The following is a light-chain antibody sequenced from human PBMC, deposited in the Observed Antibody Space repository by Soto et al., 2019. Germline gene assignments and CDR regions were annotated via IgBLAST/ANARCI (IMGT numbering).Light chain of an antibody. Sequence: ETVLTQSPASLSLSPGERATFSCRASQTIDTYLDWYQQKPGQAPRLLIYDASNRATGIPARFSGSGSGTDFTLTISSLEPEDFAVYYCQQRKYWPPLTFGGGTKVEIK. CDR2: DAS. CDR3: QQRKYWPPLT. CDR1: QTIDTY. V-gene: IGKV3-11*01. J-gene: IGKJ4*01.